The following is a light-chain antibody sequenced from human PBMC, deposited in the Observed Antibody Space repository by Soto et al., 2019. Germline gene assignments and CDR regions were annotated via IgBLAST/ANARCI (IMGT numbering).Light chain of an antibody. CDR3: QQYNNWPPVT. Sequence: EIVMTQSPATLSVSPSERATLSCRASQSVSSNLAWYQQKPGQAPRLLIYGASTRATGIPARFSGSGSGTEFTLTISSLQSEDFAVYYCQQYNNWPPVTFGQGTNVDIK. CDR1: QSVSSN. J-gene: IGKJ1*01. V-gene: IGKV3-15*01. CDR2: GAS.